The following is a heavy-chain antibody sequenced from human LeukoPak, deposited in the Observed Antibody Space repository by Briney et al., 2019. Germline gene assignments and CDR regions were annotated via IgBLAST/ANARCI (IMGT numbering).Heavy chain of an antibody. V-gene: IGHV3-23*01. CDR3: AGPRTLTNDF. CDR2: IRSNGGSQ. Sequence: GGTLRLSCAASGFTFSTYAMSWVRQAPGKGLEWVSAIRSNGGSQYYAESVKGRFTISRDNSKNTLYLQMNRLRAEDTAIYYCAGPRTLTNDFCGQGALVTVSS. CDR1: GFTFSTYA. J-gene: IGHJ4*02.